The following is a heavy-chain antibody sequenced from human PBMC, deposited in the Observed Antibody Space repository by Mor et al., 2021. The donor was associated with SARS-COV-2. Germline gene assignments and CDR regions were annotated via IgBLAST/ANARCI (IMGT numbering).Heavy chain of an antibody. CDR3: ARGHVVDTAMVTTPFDY. J-gene: IGHJ4*02. V-gene: IGHV4-34*01. D-gene: IGHD5-18*01. CDR2: INHSGST. Sequence: GLEWIGEINHSGSTNYNPSLKSRVTISVDTSKNQFSLKLSSVTAADTAVYYCARGHVVDTAMVTTPFDYWGQGTLV.